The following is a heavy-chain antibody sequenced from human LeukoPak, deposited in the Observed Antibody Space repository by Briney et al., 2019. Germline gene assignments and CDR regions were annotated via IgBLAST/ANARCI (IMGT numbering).Heavy chain of an antibody. Sequence: GESLKISCKGSGYSFTSYWIAWVRQMPGKGLEWMGIIHPGDSDTKYSPSFQGQVTISADKSISIAYLQWSSLKASDTAMYYCARHSGTYFDYWGQGTLVTVSS. V-gene: IGHV5-51*01. J-gene: IGHJ4*02. CDR3: ARHSGTYFDY. D-gene: IGHD1-26*01. CDR2: IHPGDSDT. CDR1: GYSFTSYW.